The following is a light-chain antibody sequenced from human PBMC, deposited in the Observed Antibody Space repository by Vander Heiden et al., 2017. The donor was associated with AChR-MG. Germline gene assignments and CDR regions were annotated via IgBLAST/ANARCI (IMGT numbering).Light chain of an antibody. V-gene: IGLV2-11*01. CDR3: CSYAGSYTSRV. CDR2: DVS. CDR1: SSEFGTNSY. J-gene: IGLJ3*02. Sequence: QSALTQPRPLSGSPGQSVTISCTGTSSEFGTNSYVSRYQQHPGKVPKLMIYDVSKRPSGVPDRFSGSKSGNTASLTISGLQAEDEADYYCCSYAGSYTSRVFGGGTKLTVL.